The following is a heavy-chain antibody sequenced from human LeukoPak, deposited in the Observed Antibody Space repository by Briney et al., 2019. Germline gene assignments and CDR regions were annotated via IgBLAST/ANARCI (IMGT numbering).Heavy chain of an antibody. CDR2: IKQDGSEK. D-gene: IGHD6-13*01. CDR3: ARNWNQRGIAAAGFLDY. Sequence: GGSLRLSCAASGFTFNSYWMSWVRQAPGKGLEWVANIKQDGSEKYYVDSVKGRFTISRDNSKNTLYLQMNSLRAEDTAVYYCARNWNQRGIAAAGFLDYWGQGTLVTVSS. CDR1: GFTFNSYW. J-gene: IGHJ4*02. V-gene: IGHV3-7*01.